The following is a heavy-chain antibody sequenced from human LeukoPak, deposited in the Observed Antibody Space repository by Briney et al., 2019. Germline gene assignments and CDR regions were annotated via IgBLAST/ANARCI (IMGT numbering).Heavy chain of an antibody. CDR1: GYTFSSYG. J-gene: IGHJ5*02. CDR3: ARDMVGLAANGNWFDP. D-gene: IGHD6-13*01. V-gene: IGHV1-18*01. CDR2: IATYNGNS. Sequence: ASVKVSCKPSGYTFSSYGIIWVRQAPGQGLEWMGWIATYNGNSKYAQKVQGRVTMTTDTSTTTAYMELRTLRSDDTAVYYCARDMVGLAANGNWFDPWGQGTLVTVSS.